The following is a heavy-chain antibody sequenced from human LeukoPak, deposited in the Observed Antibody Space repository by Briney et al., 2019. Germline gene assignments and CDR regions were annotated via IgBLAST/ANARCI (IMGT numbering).Heavy chain of an antibody. V-gene: IGHV1-58*02. CDR3: ARDGSGSYFSNYYYYYMDV. CDR2: IVVGSGNT. J-gene: IGHJ6*03. D-gene: IGHD3-10*01. CDR1: GFTFTSSA. Sequence: SVKVSCKASGFTFTSSAMQWVRQARGQRLEWIGWIVVGSGNTNYAQKFQERVTITRDMSTSTAYMELSSLRSEDTAVYYCARDGSGSYFSNYYYYYMDVWGKGTTVTVSS.